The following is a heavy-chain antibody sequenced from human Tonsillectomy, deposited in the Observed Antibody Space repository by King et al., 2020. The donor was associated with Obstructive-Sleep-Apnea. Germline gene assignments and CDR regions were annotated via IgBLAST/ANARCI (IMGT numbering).Heavy chain of an antibody. V-gene: IGHV4-59*01. Sequence: QMQLQESGPGLVKPSETLSLTCAVSGASISTSYLSWIRQPPEKGLEWIGFIYYSGTTNYNPSLKSRVTISVDTSKNQFSLKLSSVTAADTAVYYCAREYHDDLTGYSMAFWDLWGQGTLVTVSS. J-gene: IGHJ4*02. D-gene: IGHD3-9*01. CDR3: AREYHDDLTGYSMAFWDL. CDR1: GASISTSY. CDR2: IYYSGTT.